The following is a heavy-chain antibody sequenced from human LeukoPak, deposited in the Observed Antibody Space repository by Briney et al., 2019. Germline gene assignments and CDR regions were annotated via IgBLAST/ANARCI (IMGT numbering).Heavy chain of an antibody. CDR2: FYYGGST. CDR1: GGSINSYY. J-gene: IGHJ5*02. V-gene: IGHV4-59*04. Sequence: SETLPLTCTVSGGSINSYYWSWIRQPPGKGLEWIGIFYYGGSTSHNPSLKSRVTISVDTSKNQFSLRLSSVTAADTALYYCASGGVQLWPYEPFSSWGQGTLVTVSS. D-gene: IGHD1-1*01. CDR3: ASGGVQLWPYEPFSS.